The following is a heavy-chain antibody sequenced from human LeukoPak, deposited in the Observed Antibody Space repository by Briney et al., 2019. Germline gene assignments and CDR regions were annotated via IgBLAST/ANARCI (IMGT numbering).Heavy chain of an antibody. J-gene: IGHJ4*02. CDR2: IYHSGST. CDR3: ARAGGDYVWGSYRRVALDY. Sequence: SGTLSLTCAVSGGSISSSNWWSWVRQPPGKGLEWIGEIYHSGSTNYNPSLKSRVTISVDKSKNQFSLKLSSVTAADTAVYYCARAGGDYVWGSYRRVALDYWGQGTLVTVSS. D-gene: IGHD3-16*02. CDR1: GGSISSSNW. V-gene: IGHV4-4*02.